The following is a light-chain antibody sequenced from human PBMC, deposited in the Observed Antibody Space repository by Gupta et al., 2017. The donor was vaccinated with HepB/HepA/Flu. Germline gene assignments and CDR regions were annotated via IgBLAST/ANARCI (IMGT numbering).Light chain of an antibody. Sequence: EIVLTQSPATLSLSQGERATLSCGASQSVSSNHYLAWYQQKPGLAPRLRIYDASGRATGIPDRFSGSGSGTDFTLTISSLEPEDFAVYYCQHYGSSWTFGQGTKVEIK. CDR3: QHYGSSWT. J-gene: IGKJ1*01. CDR2: DAS. CDR1: QSVSSNHY. V-gene: IGKV3D-20*01.